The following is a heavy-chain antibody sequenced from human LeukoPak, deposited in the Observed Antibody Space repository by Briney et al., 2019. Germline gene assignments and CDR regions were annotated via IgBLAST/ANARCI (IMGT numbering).Heavy chain of an antibody. J-gene: IGHJ3*02. V-gene: IGHV4-34*01. CDR3: ARGRRYYYDSSGYWEAFDI. CDR2: INHSGST. CDR1: GGSFSGHY. Sequence: PSETLSLTCAVYGGSFSGHYWSWIRQPPGKGLEWIGEINHSGSTNYNPSLKSRVTISVDTSKNQFSLKLSSVTAADTAVYYCARGRRYYYDSSGYWEAFDIWGQGTMVTVSS. D-gene: IGHD3-22*01.